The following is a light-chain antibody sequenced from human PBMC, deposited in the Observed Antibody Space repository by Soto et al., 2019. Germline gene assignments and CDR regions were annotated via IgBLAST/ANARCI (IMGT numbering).Light chain of an antibody. CDR2: AAS. J-gene: IGKJ1*01. CDR3: QHSYSTPWT. V-gene: IGKV1-39*01. Sequence: DIQLNQSPSSLSASVGDRVTITCRASQSSSSYLNWYQQKPGKAPKLLIYAASSLQSRVPSRFSGSGSGTDFTLTISSLQPEDFATYYCQHSYSTPWTCGQGTLVEIK. CDR1: QSSSSY.